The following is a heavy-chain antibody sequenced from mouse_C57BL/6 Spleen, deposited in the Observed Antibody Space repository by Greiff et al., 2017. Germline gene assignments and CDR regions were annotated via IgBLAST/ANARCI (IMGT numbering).Heavy chain of an antibody. CDR3: ARSRPYGNLFDY. CDR1: GYTFTSYW. J-gene: IGHJ2*01. CDR2: IDPNSGGT. D-gene: IGHD2-1*01. V-gene: IGHV1-72*01. Sequence: QVQLQQPGAELVKPGASVKLSCKASGYTFTSYWMHWVKQRPGRGLEWIGRIDPNSGGTKYNEKFKGKATMTVDKPSSMGYMQLSSLTSEDSAVYCCARSRPYGNLFDYWGQGATLTVAS.